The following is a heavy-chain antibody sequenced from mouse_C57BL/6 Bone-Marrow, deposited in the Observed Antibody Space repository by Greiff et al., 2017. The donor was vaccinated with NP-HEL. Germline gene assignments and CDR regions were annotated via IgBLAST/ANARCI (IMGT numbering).Heavy chain of an antibody. V-gene: IGHV5-17*01. J-gene: IGHJ4*01. D-gene: IGHD2-1*01. CDR3: ARRYGNYDYYAMDY. Sequence: EVKLMESGGGLVKPGGSLKLSCAASGFTFSDYGMHWVRQAPEKGLEWVAYISSGSSTIYYADTVKGRFTISRDNATNTLFLQMTSLRSEDTAMYYCARRYGNYDYYAMDYWGQGTSVTVSS. CDR2: ISSGSSTI. CDR1: GFTFSDYG.